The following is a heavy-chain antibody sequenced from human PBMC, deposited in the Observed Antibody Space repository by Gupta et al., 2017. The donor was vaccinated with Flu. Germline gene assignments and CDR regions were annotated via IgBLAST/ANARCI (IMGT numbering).Heavy chain of an antibody. CDR1: GFTFSSYA. CDR2: ISAGAVKK. Sequence: EVQLVESGGGLVQPGGSLRISCAASGFTFSSYAMSWVRQAPGKGLEWVSTISAGAVKKYYADAGKGRFTISRDNPENRLYRQMKRIRAEETGVYYFANIGPAAAPFYSDYGGQGTMVTVYS. V-gene: IGHV3-23*04. CDR3: ANIGPAAAPFYSDY. J-gene: IGHJ4*02. D-gene: IGHD6-13*01.